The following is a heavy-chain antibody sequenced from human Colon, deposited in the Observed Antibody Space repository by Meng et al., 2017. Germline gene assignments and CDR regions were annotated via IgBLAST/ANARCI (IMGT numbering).Heavy chain of an antibody. CDR1: GDSVSRNGAG. CDR2: TYCWAQWYN. V-gene: IGHV6-1*01. Sequence: VPLQELRRGFVEGSQSVSLNFAISGDSVSRNGAGWNWIRQSPSRGLECLGRTYCWAQWYNDYVVSVKSRITVNPDTSKNQFSLQLNSVTPEDTAVYYCERDSSISAYSPFDYWGQGTLVTVSS. D-gene: IGHD3-22*01. CDR3: ERDSSISAYSPFDY. J-gene: IGHJ4*02.